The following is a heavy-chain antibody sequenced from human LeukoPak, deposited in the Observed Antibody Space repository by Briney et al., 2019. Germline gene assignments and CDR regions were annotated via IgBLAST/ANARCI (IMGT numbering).Heavy chain of an antibody. D-gene: IGHD2-21*02. Sequence: MSSETLSLTCTVSGGSISSYYWSWIRQPPGKGLEWIGYIYYSGSTNYNPSLKSRVTISVDTSKNQFSLKLSSVTAADTAVYYCARVRGAYCGGDCYYYFDYWGQGTLVTVSS. V-gene: IGHV4-59*01. CDR3: ARVRGAYCGGDCYYYFDY. J-gene: IGHJ4*02. CDR2: IYYSGST. CDR1: GGSISSYY.